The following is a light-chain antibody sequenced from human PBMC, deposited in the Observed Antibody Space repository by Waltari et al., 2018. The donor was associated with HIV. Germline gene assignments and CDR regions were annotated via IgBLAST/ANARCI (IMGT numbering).Light chain of an antibody. J-gene: IGKJ4*01. CDR1: QAIGSS. V-gene: IGKV6D-21*02. Sequence: EIVLTQSPDFQSVTPKEKVTITCRASQAIGSSLHWYQQKPDQSPKLLIRYSAQSSAGVPSRFSGSGSGTDFTLTIYGLEAEDAAVYYCHQSTSLPVTFGGGTKVEIK. CDR3: HQSTSLPVT. CDR2: YSA.